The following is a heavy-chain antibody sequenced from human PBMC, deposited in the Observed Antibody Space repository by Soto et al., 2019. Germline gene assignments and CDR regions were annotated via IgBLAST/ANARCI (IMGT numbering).Heavy chain of an antibody. CDR3: VRHLYGSAIVGQY. Sequence: QLQLQESGPGLVKPSETLSLTCTVSGASISSSTYYWGWIRQPPGKGLEWIGSIYHSGNTYYKPSLKSRVTISVDTSKNQVSLKLRSVTAADTAVYYCVRHLYGSAIVGQYWGQGILVTVSS. V-gene: IGHV4-39*01. J-gene: IGHJ4*02. D-gene: IGHD3-10*01. CDR1: GASISSSTYY. CDR2: IYHSGNT.